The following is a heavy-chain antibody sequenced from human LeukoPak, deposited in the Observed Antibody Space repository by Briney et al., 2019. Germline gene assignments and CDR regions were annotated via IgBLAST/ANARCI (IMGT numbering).Heavy chain of an antibody. V-gene: IGHV3-64*01. CDR3: AKGIGGSATYFDY. Sequence: GGSLRLSCAASGFTFSSYAMHWVRQAPGKGLEYVSAISSNGGSTYYANSVKGRFTISRDNSKNTLYLQMGSLRAEDMAVYYCAKGIGGSATYFDYWGQGTLVTVSS. CDR2: ISSNGGST. J-gene: IGHJ4*02. CDR1: GFTFSSYA. D-gene: IGHD3-10*01.